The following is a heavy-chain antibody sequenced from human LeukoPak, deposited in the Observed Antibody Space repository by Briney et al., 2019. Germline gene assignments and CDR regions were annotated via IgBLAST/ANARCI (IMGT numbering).Heavy chain of an antibody. CDR2: SNPTGSST. V-gene: IGHV1-46*01. CDR3: AREESGGYFDY. CDR1: GYTFTNYY. Sequence: GASVKVSCKASGYTFTNYYMHWVRQAPGQGLEWMELSNPTGSSTNYAQKFRGRVTMTRDTSTTTVYMELSSLRSEDTAVYYCAREESGGYFDYWGQGTLVTVSS. J-gene: IGHJ4*02. D-gene: IGHD2-8*02.